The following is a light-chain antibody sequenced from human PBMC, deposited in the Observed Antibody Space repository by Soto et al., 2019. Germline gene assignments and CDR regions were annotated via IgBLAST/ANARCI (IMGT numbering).Light chain of an antibody. CDR1: QSVARDD. Sequence: EVGWTRSPATVPLSAGERATFSCRASQSVARDDLAWYQQKPGQAPRLLIYSASTRAAGIPDRFNGSGSGTDFHLTISRLGAEDFGVFFCHHYGRSPIFTVGPGTTVAIK. J-gene: IGKJ3*01. V-gene: IGKV3-20*01. CDR3: HHYGRSPIFT. CDR2: SAS.